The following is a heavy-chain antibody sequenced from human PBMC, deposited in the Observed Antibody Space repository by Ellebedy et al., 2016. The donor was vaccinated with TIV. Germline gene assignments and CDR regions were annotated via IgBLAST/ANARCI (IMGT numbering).Heavy chain of an antibody. V-gene: IGHV3-66*01. CDR3: VKGAYPVPTVMAV. Sequence: GESLKISCAASGFIVSSHFMSWVRQAPGKGLEWVSIVYNDGGTNYTDSVKGRFTISSDSSKNTLDLQMNGLRDEDTAIYYCVKGAYPVPTVMAVWGQGTMVIVSS. D-gene: IGHD3-16*01. CDR1: GFIVSSHF. J-gene: IGHJ6*02. CDR2: VYNDGGT.